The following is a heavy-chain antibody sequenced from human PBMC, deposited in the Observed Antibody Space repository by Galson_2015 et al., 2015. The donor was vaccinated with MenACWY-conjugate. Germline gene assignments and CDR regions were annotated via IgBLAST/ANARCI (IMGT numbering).Heavy chain of an antibody. CDR1: GFTFSNYW. CDR3: GTDQNDCVGF. D-gene: IGHD2-21*02. J-gene: IGHJ4*02. Sequence: SLRLSCAASGFTFSNYWMTWLRQAPGKGLEWVANIKKDESKKYYVDSVRGRFTVSRDNAKNSLYLQMNSLRADDTAIYYCGTDQNDCVGFWGQGALFSASS. V-gene: IGHV3-7*04. CDR2: IKKDESKK.